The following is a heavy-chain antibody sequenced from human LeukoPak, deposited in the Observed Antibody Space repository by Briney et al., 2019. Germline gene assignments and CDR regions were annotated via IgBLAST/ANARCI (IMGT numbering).Heavy chain of an antibody. Sequence: ESSETLSLTCTVSGGSISSYYWSWIRQPPGKGLEWIGYIYYSGSTNYNPSLKSRVTISVDTSKNQFSLKLSSVTAADTAVYYCARIGDGYKADYWGQGTLVTVSS. J-gene: IGHJ4*02. CDR1: GGSISSYY. CDR3: ARIGDGYKADY. CDR2: IYYSGST. V-gene: IGHV4-59*08. D-gene: IGHD5-24*01.